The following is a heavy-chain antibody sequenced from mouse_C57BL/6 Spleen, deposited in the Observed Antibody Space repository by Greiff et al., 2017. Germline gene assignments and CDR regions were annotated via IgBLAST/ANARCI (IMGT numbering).Heavy chain of an antibody. CDR2: IDPSDSYT. V-gene: IGHV1-59*01. D-gene: IGHD1-1*01. J-gene: IGHJ4*01. CDR3: ASAPTTVVGKGARDY. CDR1: GYTFTSYW. Sequence: VQLQQPGAELVRPGTSVKLSCKASGYTFTSYWMHWVKQRPGQGLEWIGVIDPSDSYTNYNQKFKGKATLTVDTSSSTAYMQLSSLTSEDSAVYYCASAPTTVVGKGARDYWGQGTSVTVSS.